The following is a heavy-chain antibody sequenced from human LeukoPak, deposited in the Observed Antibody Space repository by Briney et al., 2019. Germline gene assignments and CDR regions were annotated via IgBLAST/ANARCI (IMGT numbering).Heavy chain of an antibody. J-gene: IGHJ4*02. CDR2: IHDSGST. D-gene: IGHD3-10*01. V-gene: IGHV4-59*03. CDR1: GDSITSHS. Sequence: KTSETLSLTCTVSGDSITSHSWSWIRLPPGKGLEWIGYIHDSGSTSYSPSLESRVTITRDTSKNQFSLKMTAVTAADTAVYYCALSGYGSADYWGQGSLVTVSS. CDR3: ALSGYGSADY.